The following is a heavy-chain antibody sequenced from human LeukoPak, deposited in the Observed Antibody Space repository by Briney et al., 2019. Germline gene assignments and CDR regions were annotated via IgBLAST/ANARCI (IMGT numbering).Heavy chain of an antibody. D-gene: IGHD6-13*01. CDR1: GGSISSYY. Sequence: SETLSLTCTVSGGSISSYYWSWIRQPAGRGLEWIGRIYTSGSTNYSPSLKSRVTMSVDTSKNQFSLKLSSVTAADTAVYYCARGKDGSSWYWFDYWGQGTLVTVSS. CDR2: IYTSGST. V-gene: IGHV4-4*07. J-gene: IGHJ4*02. CDR3: ARGKDGSSWYWFDY.